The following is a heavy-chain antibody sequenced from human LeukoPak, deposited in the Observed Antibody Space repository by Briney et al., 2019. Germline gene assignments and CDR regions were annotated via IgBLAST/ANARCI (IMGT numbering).Heavy chain of an antibody. CDR3: ARHYMGSYYNRGLDC. V-gene: IGHV4-34*01. CDR2: IYHSGRT. J-gene: IGHJ4*02. Sequence: SETLSLTCAVYGGSFSGYYWGWIRQPPGKGLEWIGSIYHSGRTFYNPSLKSRVTISVDTSKNQFSLKLNSVTAADTAVYYCARHYMGSYYNRGLDCWGQGALVTVSS. D-gene: IGHD3-10*01. CDR1: GGSFSGYY.